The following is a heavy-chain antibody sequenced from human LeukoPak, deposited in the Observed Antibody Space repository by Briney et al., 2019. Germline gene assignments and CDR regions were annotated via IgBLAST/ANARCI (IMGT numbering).Heavy chain of an antibody. CDR3: ARDRGSYCSFVY. CDR2: IKQDGSEK. D-gene: IGHD1-26*01. V-gene: IGHV3-7*01. CDR1: GFTFSSYW. J-gene: IGHJ4*02. Sequence: PGGSLRLSCAASGFTFSSYWMSWVRQAPGKGLEWAANIKQDGSEKYYVDSVKGRFTISRDNAKNSLYLQMNSLRAEDTAVYFCARDRGSYCSFVYWGQGTLVTVSS.